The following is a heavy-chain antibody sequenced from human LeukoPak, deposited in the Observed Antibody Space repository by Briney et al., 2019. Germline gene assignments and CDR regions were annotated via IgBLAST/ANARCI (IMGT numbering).Heavy chain of an antibody. CDR1: GFTFSSYG. J-gene: IGHJ4*02. CDR2: IWYDGSNK. Sequence: GGSLRLFCAASGFTFSSYGMHWVRQAPGKGLEWVAVIWYDGSNKYYADSVKGRFTISRDNSKNTLYLQMNSLRAEDTAVYYCARDGRYSYGTGTFDYWGQGTLVTVSS. V-gene: IGHV3-33*01. CDR3: ARDGRYSYGTGTFDY. D-gene: IGHD5-18*01.